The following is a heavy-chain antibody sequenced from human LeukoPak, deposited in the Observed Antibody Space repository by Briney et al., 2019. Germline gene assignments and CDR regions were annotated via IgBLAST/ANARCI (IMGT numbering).Heavy chain of an antibody. CDR2: IGPKGGDA. CDR1: GFTFSNYA. CDR3: AKGRPTTLGYCGRSICADWYFAL. D-gene: IGHD2-2*01. J-gene: IGHJ2*01. Sequence: GGSLRLSCSASGFTFSNYAMNWFRQAPGKGLEYVSVIGPKGGDAYYADSVKGRFTISRDNSKNTLYLQMSSLRAEDTAVYSCAKGRPTTLGYCGRSICADWYFALWGRRTLLSVSS. V-gene: IGHV3-64D*06.